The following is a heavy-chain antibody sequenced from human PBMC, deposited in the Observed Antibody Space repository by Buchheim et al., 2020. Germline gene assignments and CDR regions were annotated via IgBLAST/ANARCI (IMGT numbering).Heavy chain of an antibody. CDR2: ISYDGSNK. V-gene: IGHV3-30*18. J-gene: IGHJ4*02. D-gene: IGHD1-7*01. CDR3: AKSGTEDY. CDR1: GFTFSSYG. Sequence: QVQLVESGGGVVQPGRSLRLSCAASGFTFSSYGMHWVRQAPGKGLEWVAVISYDGSNKYYADSVKGRFTISRDNSKNTLYLQMNSLRAEDTAVYYCAKSGTEDYWGQGTL.